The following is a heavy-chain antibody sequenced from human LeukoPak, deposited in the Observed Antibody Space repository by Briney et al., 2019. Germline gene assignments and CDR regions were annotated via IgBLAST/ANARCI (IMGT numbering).Heavy chain of an antibody. CDR3: AKGSRSLRFGEAGDY. D-gene: IGHD3-10*01. CDR2: ISGSGGTT. J-gene: IGHJ4*02. CDR1: GFPFSIYG. V-gene: IGHV3-23*01. Sequence: GGSLRLSCAASGFPFSIYGVSWVRPAPGEGLECLSSISGSGGTTYYADSVKGRFTLSRDNSKNTLYLQMNSLRAEDTAVYYCAKGSRSLRFGEAGDYWGQGTLVTVSS.